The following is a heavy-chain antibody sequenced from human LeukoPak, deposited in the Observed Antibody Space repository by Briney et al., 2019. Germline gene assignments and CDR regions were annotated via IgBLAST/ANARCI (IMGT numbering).Heavy chain of an antibody. V-gene: IGHV4-59*12. CDR3: AREDSSVSDDAFDI. CDR1: GGSISSYY. Sequence: SETLSLTCTVSGGSISSYYWSWIRQPPGKGLEWIGYIYYSGSTNYNPSLKSRVTISVDTSKNQFSLRVSSVTAADTAVYYCAREDSSVSDDAFDIWGQGTMVTVSS. D-gene: IGHD3-22*01. J-gene: IGHJ3*02. CDR2: IYYSGST.